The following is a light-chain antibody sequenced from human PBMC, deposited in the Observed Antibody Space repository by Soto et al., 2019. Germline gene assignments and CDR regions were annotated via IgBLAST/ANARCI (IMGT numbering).Light chain of an antibody. J-gene: IGKJ1*01. CDR1: QSVSSSH. Sequence: LLTQSPGTRYIATGERATRSCRASQSVSSSHLAWSEKKPGHVPRLLIYCASRGATGIPDRFSGSGSATDFTITISRVYPEDFAVYYCQQSGGFGQGTKVDIK. CDR2: CAS. CDR3: QQSGG. V-gene: IGKV3-20*01.